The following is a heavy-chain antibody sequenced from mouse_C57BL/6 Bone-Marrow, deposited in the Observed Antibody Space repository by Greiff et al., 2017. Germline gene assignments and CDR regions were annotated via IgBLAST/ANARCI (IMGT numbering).Heavy chain of an antibody. CDR1: GYTFTSYD. J-gene: IGHJ4*01. Sequence: VQLQQSGPELVKPGASVKLSCTASGYTFTSYDINWVKQRPGQGLEWIGWIYPRDGSTKYNEKFKGKATLTVDTSSSTAYMELHSLTTEDSAVYFCARFGSTYAMDYWGQGTSVTVSS. D-gene: IGHD1-1*01. CDR2: IYPRDGST. V-gene: IGHV1-85*01. CDR3: ARFGSTYAMDY.